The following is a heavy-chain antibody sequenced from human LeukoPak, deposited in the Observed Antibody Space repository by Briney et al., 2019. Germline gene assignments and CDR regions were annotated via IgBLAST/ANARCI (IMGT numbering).Heavy chain of an antibody. J-gene: IGHJ6*02. D-gene: IGHD6-13*01. CDR1: GGSISSSSYY. CDR3: ARRYSSSWYEYYYYGMDV. Sequence: SETLSLTCTVSGGSISSSSYYWGWIRQPPGKGLEWIGSIYYSGSTYYNPSLKSRVTISVDTSKNQFSLKLSSVTAADTAVYYCARRYSSSWYEYYYYGMDVWGQGTTVTVSS. CDR2: IYYSGST. V-gene: IGHV4-39*07.